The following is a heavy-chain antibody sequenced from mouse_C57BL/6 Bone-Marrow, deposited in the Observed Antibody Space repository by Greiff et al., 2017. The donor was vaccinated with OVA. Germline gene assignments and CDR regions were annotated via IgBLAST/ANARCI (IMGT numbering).Heavy chain of an antibody. J-gene: IGHJ1*03. V-gene: IGHV1-19*01. Sequence: VHVKQSGPVLVKPGASVKMSCKASGYTFTDYYMNWVKQSHGKSLEWIGVINPYNGGTSYNQKFKGKATLTVDKSSSTAYMELNSLTSEDSAVYYCARGNYYGSSLTEDFDVWGTGTTVTVSS. CDR3: ARGNYYGSSLTEDFDV. CDR2: INPYNGGT. CDR1: GYTFTDYY. D-gene: IGHD1-1*01.